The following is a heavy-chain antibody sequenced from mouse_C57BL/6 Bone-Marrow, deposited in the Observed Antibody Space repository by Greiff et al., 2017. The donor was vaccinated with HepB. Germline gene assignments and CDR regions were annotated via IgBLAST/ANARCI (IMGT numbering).Heavy chain of an antibody. D-gene: IGHD2-1*01. Sequence: VKLMESGPELVKPGASVKISCKASGYAFSSSWMNWVKQRPGKGLEWIGRIYPGDGDTNYNGKFKGKATLTADNSSSTAYMKLSSLTSEDSAVYFCARSGYGNFFDYWGQGTTLTVSS. V-gene: IGHV1-82*01. CDR3: ARSGYGNFFDY. CDR2: IYPGDGDT. J-gene: IGHJ2*01. CDR1: GYAFSSSW.